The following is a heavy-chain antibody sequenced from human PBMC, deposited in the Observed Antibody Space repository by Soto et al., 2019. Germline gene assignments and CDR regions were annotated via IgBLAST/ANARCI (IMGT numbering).Heavy chain of an antibody. V-gene: IGHV3-21*01. Sequence: EVQLVESGGGLVQPGGSLRLSCAASGFTFSSYTMSWVRQAPGKGLEWVSSISFSSTNIHYADSVKGRFTISRDNAKNPLYLQMHSLRAEDTAVYYCARGAGDLPYWGQGTLVTVSS. CDR3: ARGAGDLPY. D-gene: IGHD7-27*01. J-gene: IGHJ4*02. CDR2: ISFSSTNI. CDR1: GFTFSSYT.